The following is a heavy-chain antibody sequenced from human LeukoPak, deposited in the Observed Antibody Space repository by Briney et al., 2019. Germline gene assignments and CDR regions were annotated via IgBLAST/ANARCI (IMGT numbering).Heavy chain of an antibody. Sequence: SVKVSCKASGGTFSSSAISWVRQAPGQGLEWMGGIIPIFGTANYAQKFQGRVTITTDESTSTAYMELSSLRSEDTAVYYCARGGRVDTARRTYNYYYYYYMDVWGKGTTVTVSS. D-gene: IGHD5-18*01. CDR2: IIPIFGTA. CDR3: ARGGRVDTARRTYNYYYYYYMDV. V-gene: IGHV1-69*05. CDR1: GGTFSSSA. J-gene: IGHJ6*03.